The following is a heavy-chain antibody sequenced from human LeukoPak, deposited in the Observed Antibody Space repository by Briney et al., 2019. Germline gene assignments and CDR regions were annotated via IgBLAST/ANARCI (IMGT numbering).Heavy chain of an antibody. J-gene: IGHJ4*02. CDR3: ARELFGSGSCPDY. V-gene: IGHV3-33*01. CDR1: GFTFSSYA. Sequence: QTGGSLRLSYTAPGFTFSSYAIHWIRQAPGKGLEWVALVWHDGSNRYYADSVKGRFTISRDNSKNTVYLQMNSLRAEDTAVYYCARELFGSGSCPDYWGQGTLVTVSS. CDR2: VWHDGSNR. D-gene: IGHD3-10*01.